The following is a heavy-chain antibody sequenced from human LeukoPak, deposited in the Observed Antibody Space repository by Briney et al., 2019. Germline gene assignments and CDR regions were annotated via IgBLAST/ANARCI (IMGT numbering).Heavy chain of an antibody. CDR2: ISHGGTA. CDR3: AREGCSGTNCLYYFYYMDV. J-gene: IGHJ6*03. CDR1: GGSMSSHIYY. D-gene: IGHD2-2*01. Sequence: SETLSLTCTVSGGSMSSHIYYWGWIRQPPGKGLEWIGSISHGGTAYYKPSLKSRVTISVDTSNNQFSLKLSSVTAADTAVYYCAREGCSGTNCLYYFYYMDVWGKGTTVTVSS. V-gene: IGHV4-39*07.